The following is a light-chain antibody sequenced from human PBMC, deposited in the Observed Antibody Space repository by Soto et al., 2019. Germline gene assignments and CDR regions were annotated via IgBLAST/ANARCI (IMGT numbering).Light chain of an antibody. Sequence: DVVMTQSPLSLPVTLGQPASISCRSSQSLVHSSGNTYLTWFQQRPGQSPRRLIYEVYQRDSGVPDRFSGSGSGTDLTLKISRVEAEDVGVYYCMQGTHWPITFGQGTRLEIK. CDR2: EVY. V-gene: IGKV2-30*02. J-gene: IGKJ5*01. CDR3: MQGTHWPIT. CDR1: QSLVHSSGNTY.